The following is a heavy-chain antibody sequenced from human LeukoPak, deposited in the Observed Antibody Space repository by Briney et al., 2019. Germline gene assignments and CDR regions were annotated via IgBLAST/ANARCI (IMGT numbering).Heavy chain of an antibody. D-gene: IGHD6-13*01. Sequence: GGSLRLSCAASGFTFSSYSMNWVRQAPGKGLEWVSSISSSSSYIYYADSVKGRFTICRDNAKNSLYLQMNSLRAEDTAVYYCARGLAAAGRGGVFDYWGQGTLVTVSS. CDR2: ISSSSSYI. CDR1: GFTFSSYS. J-gene: IGHJ4*02. V-gene: IGHV3-21*01. CDR3: ARGLAAAGRGGVFDY.